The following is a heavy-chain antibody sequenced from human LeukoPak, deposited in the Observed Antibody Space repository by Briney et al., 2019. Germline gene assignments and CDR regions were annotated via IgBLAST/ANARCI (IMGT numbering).Heavy chain of an antibody. CDR3: AKDGWITMIVVGAFDI. CDR1: GFTLSSYA. V-gene: IGHV3-30*04. Sequence: GGSLRLSCAASGFTLSSYAMHWVRQAPGKGLEWVAVISYDGSNKYYADSVKGRFTISRDNSKNTLYLQMNSLRAEDTAVYYCAKDGWITMIVVGAFDIWGQGTMVTVSS. D-gene: IGHD3-22*01. CDR2: ISYDGSNK. J-gene: IGHJ3*02.